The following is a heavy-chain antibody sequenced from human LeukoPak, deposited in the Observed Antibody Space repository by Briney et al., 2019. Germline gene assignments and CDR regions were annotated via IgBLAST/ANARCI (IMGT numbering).Heavy chain of an antibody. CDR1: GFTFSVHW. CDR2: IKQDGSEK. Sequence: GGSLRLSCAASGFTFSVHWMSWVRQAPGEGLEWVANIKQDGSEKYYVDSVKGRFIISRDNAKNSLFLQMNNLRAEDTAVYYCARDRYTYSSTWNCFDYWGQGTLVTVSS. D-gene: IGHD6-13*01. J-gene: IGHJ4*02. CDR3: ARDRYTYSSTWNCFDY. V-gene: IGHV3-7*01.